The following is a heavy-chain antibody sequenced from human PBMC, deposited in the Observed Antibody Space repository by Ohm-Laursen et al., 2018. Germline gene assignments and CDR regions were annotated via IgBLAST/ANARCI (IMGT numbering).Heavy chain of an antibody. CDR3: ARDQRVLRYFDWTRGRNGMDV. D-gene: IGHD3-9*01. V-gene: IGHV3-9*01. J-gene: IGHJ6*02. Sequence: SLRLSCAAPGFNFDDYAMHWVRQAPGKGLEWVSGISWNSASIGYADSVKGRFTISRDNAKNSLYLQINSLRVEDTALYYCARDQRVLRYFDWTRGRNGMDVWGQGTTVTVSS. CDR2: ISWNSASI. CDR1: GFNFDDYA.